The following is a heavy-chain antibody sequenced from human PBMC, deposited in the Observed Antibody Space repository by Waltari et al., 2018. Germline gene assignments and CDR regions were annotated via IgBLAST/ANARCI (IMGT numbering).Heavy chain of an antibody. V-gene: IGHV3-23*01. Sequence: EVQLLDSGGGLVQPGGSLSVSCAASGFPFISFASHRVCQAPGKRLEWVSTFSGGIDTTYYANSVKGRFTISRDNSKNTLYLQVNSLRAEDTAVYYCAKASLRTCSGARCYHFDYWGQGTVVTVSS. CDR2: FSGGIDTT. CDR3: AKASLRTCSGARCYHFDY. CDR1: GFPFISFA. J-gene: IGHJ4*02. D-gene: IGHD2-15*01.